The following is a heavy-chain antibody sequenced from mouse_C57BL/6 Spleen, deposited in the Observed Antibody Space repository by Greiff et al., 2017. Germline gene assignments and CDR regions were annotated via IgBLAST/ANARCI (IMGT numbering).Heavy chain of an antibody. D-gene: IGHD2-4*01. J-gene: IGHJ4*01. CDR3: ARGSDYDYHYYAMDY. V-gene: IGHV1-53*01. CDR1: GYTFTSYW. CDR2: INPSNGGT. Sequence: QVQLQQPGTELVKPGASVKLSCKASGYTFTSYWMHWVKQRPGQGLEWIGNINPSNGGTNYNEKFKSKATLSVDKSSSTAYMQLSSLTSEDSAVYYCARGSDYDYHYYAMDYWGQGTSVTVSS.